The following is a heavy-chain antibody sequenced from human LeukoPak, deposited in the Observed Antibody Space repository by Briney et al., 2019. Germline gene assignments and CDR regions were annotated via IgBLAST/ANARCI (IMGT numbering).Heavy chain of an antibody. CDR2: ISGDGGAT. D-gene: IGHD3-10*01. J-gene: IGHJ3*02. CDR1: GFTFSSYA. V-gene: IGHV3-64*01. Sequence: GGSLRLSCAASGFTFSSYAMHWVRQAPGKGLEYVSAISGDGGATYYRNSVKGRFTISRDNPKNTLYFQMDSLRAEDMAVYYCARGGIKGPHDAYDIWGQGTVVTVSS. CDR3: ARGGIKGPHDAYDI.